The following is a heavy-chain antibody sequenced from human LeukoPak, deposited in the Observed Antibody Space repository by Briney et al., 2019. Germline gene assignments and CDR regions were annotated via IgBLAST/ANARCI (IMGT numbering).Heavy chain of an antibody. CDR3: ARFRMAAAGDFDY. CDR1: GGALSSGDYY. D-gene: IGHD6-13*01. V-gene: IGHV4-30-4*01. J-gene: IGHJ4*02. Sequence: SETLSLTCTVSGGALSSGDYYWSWIRQPPGKGLEWIGYIYYRGSTYDNPSLKNRVTIPVDTSKNQFSLKLSSVTAAATAVSYCARFRMAAAGDFDYWGQETLVTVSS. CDR2: IYYRGST.